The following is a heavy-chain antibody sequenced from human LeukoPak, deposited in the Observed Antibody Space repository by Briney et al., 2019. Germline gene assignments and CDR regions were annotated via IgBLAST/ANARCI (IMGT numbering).Heavy chain of an antibody. CDR1: GGSISSSNW. CDR2: IYHSGST. CDR3: ARVTFGSSGWSFDY. Sequence: SGTLSLTCAVSGGSISSSNWWSWVRQPPGKGLEWIGEIYHSGSTNYNPSLKSRVTISVDKSKNQFSLKLSSVTAADTAVYYCARVTFGSSGWSFDYWGQGTLVTVSS. J-gene: IGHJ4*02. D-gene: IGHD6-19*01. V-gene: IGHV4-4*02.